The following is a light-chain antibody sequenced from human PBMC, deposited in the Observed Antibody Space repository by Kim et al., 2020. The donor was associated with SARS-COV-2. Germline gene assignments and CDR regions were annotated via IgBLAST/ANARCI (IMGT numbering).Light chain of an antibody. Sequence: QSALTQPASVSGSPGQSITISCTGTSSDVGSYKMVSWYQQHPGKAPKLMIYEGSKRPSGVSNRFSGSKSGNTASLTISGLQAEDEADYYCCSYAGSWLFGGGTQLTVL. CDR3: CSYAGSWL. J-gene: IGLJ3*02. CDR2: EGS. CDR1: SSDVGSYKM. V-gene: IGLV2-23*01.